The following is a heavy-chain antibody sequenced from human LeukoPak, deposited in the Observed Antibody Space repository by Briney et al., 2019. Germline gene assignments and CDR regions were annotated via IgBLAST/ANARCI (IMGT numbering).Heavy chain of an antibody. CDR3: ARGYSKADY. CDR1: GYPFSTYD. D-gene: IGHD4-11*01. J-gene: IGHJ4*02. Sequence: APVKVSCKASGYPFSTYDINWVRQAPGQGLEWMGGIIPIFGTANYAQKFQGRVTITADESTSTAYMELSSLRSEDTAVYYCARGYSKADYWGQGTLVTVSS. V-gene: IGHV1-69*13. CDR2: IIPIFGTA.